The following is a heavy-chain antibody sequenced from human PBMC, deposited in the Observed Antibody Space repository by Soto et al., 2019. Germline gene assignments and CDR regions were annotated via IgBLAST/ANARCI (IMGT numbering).Heavy chain of an antibody. J-gene: IGHJ4*02. CDR2: ISVSDAFI. D-gene: IGHD1-20*01. CDR3: TRETVAGITGLDY. Sequence: AGSRRLSCAASGLNVGAFAVNWVRQAPGKGLEWVSGISVSDAFIYYADSVRGRFPISRDASGNILYLQMNSLRVDDTALYYCTRETVAGITGLDYWGPGTLVTVSS. CDR1: GLNVGAFA. V-gene: IGHV3-23*01.